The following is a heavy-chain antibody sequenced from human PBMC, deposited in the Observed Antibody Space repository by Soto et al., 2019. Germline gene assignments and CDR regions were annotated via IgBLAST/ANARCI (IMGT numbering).Heavy chain of an antibody. CDR1: GGTFSSYA. D-gene: IGHD3-22*01. J-gene: IGHJ4*02. CDR3: ARGYYDSRGPRGSFDY. Sequence: SVKVSCKASGGTFSSYAISWVRQAPGQGLEWMGGIIPIFGTANYAQNVQGRVTITADESKSTAYMELSSLRSVDTAGYYCARGYYDSRGPRGSFDYWGQGTLVTVSS. V-gene: IGHV1-69*13. CDR2: IIPIFGTA.